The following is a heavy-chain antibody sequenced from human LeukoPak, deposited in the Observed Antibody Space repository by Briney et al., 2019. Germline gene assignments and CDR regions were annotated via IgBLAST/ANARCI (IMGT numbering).Heavy chain of an antibody. CDR3: ARGAAADTYYNWLDP. CDR1: GGTFSSYA. Sequence: GASVKVSCKASGGTFSSYAISWVRQAPGQGLEWMGGIIPIFGTANYAQKFQGRVTITADESTSTAYMELSSLRSEDTAVYYCARGAAADTYYNWLDPWGQGTLVTVSS. J-gene: IGHJ5*02. V-gene: IGHV1-69*13. CDR2: IIPIFGTA. D-gene: IGHD6-13*01.